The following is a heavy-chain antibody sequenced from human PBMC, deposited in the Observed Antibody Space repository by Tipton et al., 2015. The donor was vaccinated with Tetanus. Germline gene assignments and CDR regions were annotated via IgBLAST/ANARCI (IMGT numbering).Heavy chain of an antibody. CDR2: ISGYNGNT. CDR1: GYPFTSYG. J-gene: IGHJ4*02. Sequence: QVQLVQSGAEVKEPGASLKVSCKTSGYPFTSYGVTWVRQAPGQGLEWMGWISGYNGNTHFAQKFQDRVTLTTDTATSAAYMEFMSLDSDDTAVYYCARGMDYDSSGIDDFWGQGTLVTVSS. V-gene: IGHV1-18*01. CDR3: ARGMDYDSSGIDDF. D-gene: IGHD3-22*01.